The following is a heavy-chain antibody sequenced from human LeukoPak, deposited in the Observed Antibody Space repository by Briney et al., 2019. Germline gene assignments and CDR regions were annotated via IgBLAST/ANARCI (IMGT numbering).Heavy chain of an antibody. CDR3: ARGGSGSFFFDY. CDR2: IYYSGST. J-gene: IGHJ4*02. CDR1: GGSISSSDYY. V-gene: IGHV4-30-4*01. D-gene: IGHD3-10*01. Sequence: PSETLSLTCTVSGGSISSSDYYWSWIRQPPGKGLEWIGYIYYSGSTYYNPSLKSRVTISVDTSKNQFSLKLSSVTAADTAVYYCARGGSGSFFFDYWGQGTLVTVSS.